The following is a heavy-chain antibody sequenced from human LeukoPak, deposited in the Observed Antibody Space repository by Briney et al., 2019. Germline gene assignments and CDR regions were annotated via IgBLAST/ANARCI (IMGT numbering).Heavy chain of an antibody. CDR2: IKQDGSDK. CDR3: SGSLHY. D-gene: IGHD6-25*01. V-gene: IGHV3-7*05. Sequence: GGSLRLSCAASGFSFSSYWMNWVRQAPGKGLEWVANIKQDGSDKYYVDSVKGRSTISRDNAKNSVFLQMNSLRAEDTAVYYCSGSLHYWGQGTLVTVSS. CDR1: GFSFSSYW. J-gene: IGHJ4*02.